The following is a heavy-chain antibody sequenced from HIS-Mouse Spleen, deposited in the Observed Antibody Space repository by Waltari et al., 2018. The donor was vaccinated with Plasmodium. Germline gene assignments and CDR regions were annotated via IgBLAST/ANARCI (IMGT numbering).Heavy chain of an antibody. CDR3: ARVLGYKAAAGTFVEYFQH. D-gene: IGHD6-13*01. V-gene: IGHV1-2*02. J-gene: IGHJ1*01. CDR1: GYTFTGYY. CDR2: INPNGGGT. Sequence: QVQLVQSGAEVKKPGASVKVSCKASGYTFTGYYMHWVRQGPGQGLEWMGWINPNGGGTNYAQKFQGRVTMTRDTSISTAYMELSRLRSDDTAVYYCARVLGYKAAAGTFVEYFQHWGQGTLVTVSS.